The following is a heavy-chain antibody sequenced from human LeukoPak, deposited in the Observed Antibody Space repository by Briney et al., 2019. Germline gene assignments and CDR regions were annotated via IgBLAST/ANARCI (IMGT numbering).Heavy chain of an antibody. V-gene: IGHV1-2*02. CDR2: INPNSGGT. CDR3: ARDLCSGGSCYEWGDY. D-gene: IGHD2-15*01. J-gene: IGHJ4*02. Sequence: ASVKVSCKASGYTFTCYYMHWVRQAPGQGREWMGWINPNSGGTNYAQKFQGRVTMTRDTSTSTAYMELRSLRSDDTAVYYCARDLCSGGSCYEWGDYWGQGTLVTVSS. CDR1: GYTFTCYY.